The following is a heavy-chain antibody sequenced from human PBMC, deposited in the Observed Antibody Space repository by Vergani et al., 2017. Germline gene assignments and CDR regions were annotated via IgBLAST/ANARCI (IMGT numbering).Heavy chain of an antibody. V-gene: IGHV4-34*01. Sequence: QVQLQQWGGGLLKPSETLSLTCVVNGGSFTSYHWTWIRQSPGEGLEWVGDIDHTGRPDYNTSLKSRLTMSVDKSRNQFSLTFNSVTATDTAIYFCARVNTETNGHLYYYYYMDVWGQGTAVTVS. CDR1: GGSFTSYH. J-gene: IGHJ6*03. D-gene: IGHD4-11*01. CDR2: IDHTGRP. CDR3: ARVNTETNGHLYYYYYMDV.